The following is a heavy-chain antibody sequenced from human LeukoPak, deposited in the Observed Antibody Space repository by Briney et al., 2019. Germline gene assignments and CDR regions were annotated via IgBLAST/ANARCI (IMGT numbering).Heavy chain of an antibody. CDR3: ARRGLAVAAH. V-gene: IGHV4-39*01. CDR2: IYYGGTT. Sequence: PSETLSLTCTVSDGSISSSNYYWAWIRQPPGKGLEWIGSIYYGGTTYYSPSLKSRVTISADSSKNQFSLRLTSVTAADTAVYYCARRGLAVAAHWGQGSLVTVPS. CDR1: DGSISSSNYY. J-gene: IGHJ4*02. D-gene: IGHD6-19*01.